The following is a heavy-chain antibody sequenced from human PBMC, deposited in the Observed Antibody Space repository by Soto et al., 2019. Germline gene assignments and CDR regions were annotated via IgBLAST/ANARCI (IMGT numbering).Heavy chain of an antibody. CDR2: LWYDGSGE. CDR3: ARDSVRFLEHFSKDYFDY. CDR1: GFTFSDNG. D-gene: IGHD3-3*01. Sequence: QVHLVESGGGVVQPGGSLRLSCAGSGFTFSDNGMHWVRQAPGKGLEWVAVLWYDGSGEYYTDSVRGRFTISRVNSKNTLYLQMKNLRAEDPGVYYCARDSVRFLEHFSKDYFDYWGQGTRVTASS. V-gene: IGHV3-33*08. J-gene: IGHJ4*02.